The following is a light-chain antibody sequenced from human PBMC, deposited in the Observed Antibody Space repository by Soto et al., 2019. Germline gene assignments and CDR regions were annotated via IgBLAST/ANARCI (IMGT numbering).Light chain of an antibody. Sequence: EMVMTQSPDTLSVSPGERATLSCRASQSVGSNLAWYQQKPGQAPRLLIYAASTRATGIPARFSGSGSGTEFTLTISSLQSEDFAVYYCQQCNNWPLTFGQGTKVDIK. V-gene: IGKV3-15*01. CDR2: AAS. CDR3: QQCNNWPLT. J-gene: IGKJ1*01. CDR1: QSVGSN.